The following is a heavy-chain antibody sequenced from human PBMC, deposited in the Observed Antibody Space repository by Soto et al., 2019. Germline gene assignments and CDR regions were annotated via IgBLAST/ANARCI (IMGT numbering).Heavy chain of an antibody. Sequence: DVQLVESGGGLVKPGGSLRLSCAASGFIFSDAWMSWVRQAPGKGLEWVGRIRANNAGGTTDYTAPVKGRFTVSRDDSKKTVYLQMNSLKPEDTAVYYCTADDAMELWLPADHWGQGTLVTVSS. V-gene: IGHV3-15*01. CDR1: GFIFSDAW. CDR3: TADDAMELWLPADH. CDR2: IRANNAGGTT. D-gene: IGHD1-7*01. J-gene: IGHJ4*02.